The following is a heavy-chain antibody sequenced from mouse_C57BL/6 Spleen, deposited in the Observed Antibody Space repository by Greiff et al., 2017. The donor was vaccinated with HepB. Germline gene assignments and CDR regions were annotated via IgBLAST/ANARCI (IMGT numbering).Heavy chain of an antibody. CDR3: ARELAWFAY. CDR1: GFTFSSYA. J-gene: IGHJ3*01. Sequence: EVQVVESGGGLVKPGGSLKLSCAASGFTFSSYAMSWVRQTPEKRLEWVATISDGGSYTYYPDNVKDRFTISRDNAKNNLYLQMSHLKSEDTAMYYCARELAWFAYWGQGTLVTVSA. CDR2: ISDGGSYT. V-gene: IGHV5-4*01.